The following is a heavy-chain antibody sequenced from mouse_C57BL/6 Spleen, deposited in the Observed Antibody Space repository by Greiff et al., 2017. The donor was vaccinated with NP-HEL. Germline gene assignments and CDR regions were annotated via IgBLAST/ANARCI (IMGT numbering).Heavy chain of an antibody. Sequence: QVQLQQPGAELVMPGASVKLSCKASGYTFTSYWMHWVKQRPGQGLEWIGEIDPSYSYTNYNQKFKGKSTFTVDKSSSTAFMQLSSLISDDTAIYYCARMHYGYANNYFDYWGQGTTLTVSS. CDR3: ARMHYGYANNYFDY. V-gene: IGHV1-69*01. D-gene: IGHD2-2*01. CDR1: GYTFTSYW. J-gene: IGHJ2*01. CDR2: IDPSYSYT.